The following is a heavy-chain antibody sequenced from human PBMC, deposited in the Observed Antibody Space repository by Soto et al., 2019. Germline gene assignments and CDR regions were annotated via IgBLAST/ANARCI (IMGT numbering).Heavy chain of an antibody. V-gene: IGHV1-18*01. D-gene: IGHD5-12*01. CDR2: ISTYSGDT. J-gene: IGHJ5*02. CDR1: GFTFFTYD. CDR3: ARHHGPTTSENWFDP. Sequence: ASVKVSCKASGFTFFTYDISWVRQAPGQGLEWMGWISTYSGDTKYAQKFQGRVTMTTDTSTTTAYLELRSLRSDDTAVYYCARHHGPTTSENWFDPWGQGTLVTVSS.